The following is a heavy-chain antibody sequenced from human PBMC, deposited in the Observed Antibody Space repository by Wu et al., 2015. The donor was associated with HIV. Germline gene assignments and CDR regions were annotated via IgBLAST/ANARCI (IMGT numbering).Heavy chain of an antibody. Sequence: QAQLVQSGAEVKRPGASVRVSCKASGYTFSDYYIHWVRQAPGQGLEWMGWINPNSGGTNYAQKFQGRVTMTIDTSISTAYMELSRLTSDDSAVYYCARDRYYDSSGLFDYWGQGTLVTVSS. V-gene: IGHV1-2*02. CDR3: ARDRYYDSSGLFDY. CDR2: INPNSGGT. CDR1: GYTFSDYY. J-gene: IGHJ4*02. D-gene: IGHD3-22*01.